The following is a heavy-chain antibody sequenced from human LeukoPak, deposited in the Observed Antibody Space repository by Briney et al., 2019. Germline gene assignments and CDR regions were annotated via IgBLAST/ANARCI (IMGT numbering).Heavy chain of an antibody. D-gene: IGHD4-17*01. V-gene: IGHV1-18*01. Sequence: ASVKVSCKASGYTFTNYGISWVRQAPGQGLEWMGWIDAYNGNRKYAQKLQGRVTMTTDTSTNTAYMQLSRLRPDDTAGYYCPRARPGTVYYMDVWGKGTTVTVSS. CDR1: GYTFTNYG. CDR2: IDAYNGNR. J-gene: IGHJ6*03. CDR3: PRARPGTVYYMDV.